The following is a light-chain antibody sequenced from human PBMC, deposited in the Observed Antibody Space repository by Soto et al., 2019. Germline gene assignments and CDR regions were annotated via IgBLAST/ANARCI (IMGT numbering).Light chain of an antibody. J-gene: IGKJ2*01. CDR3: QQSYSLPPT. CDR1: QFISTY. V-gene: IGKV1-39*01. Sequence: DIQMTQSPSSLSASVGDRVTIPCRSSQFISTYLSWYQQKPGKAPNLLIYATSSLESGVPSRFSGSGSGTDFTLTISSLQPEDFATYYCQQSYSLPPTFGQGTKLEIK. CDR2: ATS.